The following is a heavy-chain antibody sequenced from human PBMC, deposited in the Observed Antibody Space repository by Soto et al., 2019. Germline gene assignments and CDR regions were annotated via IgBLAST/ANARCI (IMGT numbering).Heavy chain of an antibody. D-gene: IGHD6-6*01. J-gene: IGHJ6*03. V-gene: IGHV3-21*01. CDR2: ISSSSSYI. CDR3: ARLLPQLVLDYYYYYMDV. Sequence: EVQLVESGGGLVKPGGSLRLSCAASGFTFSSYSMNWVRQAPGKGLEWVSSISSSSSYIYYADSVKGRFTISRDNAKNSLYLQMNSLRAEDTAVYYCARLLPQLVLDYYYYYMDVWGKGTTVTVSS. CDR1: GFTFSSYS.